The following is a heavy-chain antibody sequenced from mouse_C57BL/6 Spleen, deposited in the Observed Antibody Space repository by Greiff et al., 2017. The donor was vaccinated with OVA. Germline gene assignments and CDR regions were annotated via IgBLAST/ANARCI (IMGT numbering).Heavy chain of an antibody. Sequence: VQLVESGAELVRPGASVTLSCKASGYTFTDYEMHWVKQTPVHGLEWIGAIDPETGGTAYNQKFKGKAILTADKSSSTAYMELRSLTSEDSAVYYCTRSEGFITTVYYYAMDYWGQGTSVTVSS. D-gene: IGHD1-1*01. CDR2: IDPETGGT. CDR3: TRSEGFITTVYYYAMDY. V-gene: IGHV1-15*01. CDR1: GYTFTDYE. J-gene: IGHJ4*01.